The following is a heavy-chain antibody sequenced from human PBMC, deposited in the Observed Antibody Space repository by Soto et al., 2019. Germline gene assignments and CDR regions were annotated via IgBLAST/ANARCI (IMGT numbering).Heavy chain of an antibody. V-gene: IGHV3-23*01. D-gene: IGHD6-19*01. CDR2: ISGSGGST. CDR1: GFTFSSDA. CDR3: AKHPTSGWYLYNWFDP. Sequence: PVGSLRLSCAASGFTFSSDAMSWVLQAPGKGLEWVSAISGSGGSTYYADSVKGRFTISRDNSRNTLYLQMNSLRAEDTAVYYCAKHPTSGWYLYNWFDPWGQGTLVTVSS. J-gene: IGHJ5*02.